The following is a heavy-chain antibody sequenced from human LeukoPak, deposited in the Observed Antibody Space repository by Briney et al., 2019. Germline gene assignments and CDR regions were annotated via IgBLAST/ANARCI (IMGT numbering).Heavy chain of an antibody. J-gene: IGHJ4*02. CDR2: IKQDGSEK. CDR1: GFTFSSYW. V-gene: IGHV3-7*01. D-gene: IGHD3-3*01. CDR3: ASKDRAIFGMALGYFDY. Sequence: QSGGSLRLSCAASGFTFSSYWMSWVRQAPGKGLEWVANIKQDGSEKYYVDSVKGRFTISRDNAKNSLYLQMNSLRAEDTAGYYCASKDRAIFGMALGYFDYWGQGTLVTVSS.